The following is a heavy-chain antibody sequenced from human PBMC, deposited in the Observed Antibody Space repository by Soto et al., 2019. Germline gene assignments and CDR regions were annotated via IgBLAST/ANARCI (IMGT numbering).Heavy chain of an antibody. CDR3: ARLTPGTYYDFWSGYYYYGMDV. V-gene: IGHV4-34*01. J-gene: IGHJ6*02. CDR2: INHSGST. D-gene: IGHD3-3*01. Sequence: SETLSLTCAVYGGSFVGYYCIFIRQPPLKGREWIVEINHSGSTNYNPSLKSRVTISVDTSKNQFSLKLSSVTAADTAVYYCARLTPGTYYDFWSGYYYYGMDVWGQGTTVTVSS. CDR1: GGSFVGYY.